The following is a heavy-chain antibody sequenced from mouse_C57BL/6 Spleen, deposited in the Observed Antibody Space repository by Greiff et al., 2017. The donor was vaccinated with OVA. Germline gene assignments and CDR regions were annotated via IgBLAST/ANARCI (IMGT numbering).Heavy chain of an antibody. CDR1: GFTFSDYG. V-gene: IGHV5-17*01. Sequence: EVNVVESGGGLVKPGGSLKLSCAASGFTFSDYGMHWVRQAPEKGLEWVAYISSGSSTIYYADTVKGRFTISRDNAKNTLFLQMTSLRSEDTAMYYCARGRDYYGSSFYYFDYWGQGTTLTVSS. D-gene: IGHD1-1*01. CDR2: ISSGSSTI. J-gene: IGHJ2*01. CDR3: ARGRDYYGSSFYYFDY.